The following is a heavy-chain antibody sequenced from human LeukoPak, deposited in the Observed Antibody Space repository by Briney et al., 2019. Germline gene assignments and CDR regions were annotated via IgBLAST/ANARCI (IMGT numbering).Heavy chain of an antibody. CDR1: GYTFTSYG. CDR2: ISAYNGNT. CDR3: ARADYYDSSGYFSFDY. Sequence: ASVKVSCKASGYTFTSYGISWVRQAPGQGLEWMGWISAYNGNTNYAQKLQGRVTMTTDTSTSTAYMELGSLRSDDTAVYYCARADYYDSSGYFSFDYWGQGTLVTVSS. D-gene: IGHD3-22*01. J-gene: IGHJ4*02. V-gene: IGHV1-18*01.